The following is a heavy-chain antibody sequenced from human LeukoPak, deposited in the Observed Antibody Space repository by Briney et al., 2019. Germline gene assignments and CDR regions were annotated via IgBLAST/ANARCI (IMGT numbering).Heavy chain of an antibody. V-gene: IGHV3-21*01. CDR3: ARDRYSGYDQNWFDP. CDR1: GFTFSSYS. D-gene: IGHD5-12*01. J-gene: IGHJ5*02. CDR2: ISSSISYI. Sequence: GGSLRLSCAASGFTFSSYSMNWVRHAPGKGLEWVSSISSSISYIYYADSVKGRFTISRDNAKNSLYLQMNSLRAEDTAVYYCARDRYSGYDQNWFDPWGQGTLVTVSS.